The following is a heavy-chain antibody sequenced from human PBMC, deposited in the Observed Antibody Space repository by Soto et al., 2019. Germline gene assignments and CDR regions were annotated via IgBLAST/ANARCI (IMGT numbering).Heavy chain of an antibody. J-gene: IGHJ4*02. V-gene: IGHV3-30*18. CDR2: ISYDGSDK. CDR1: GFTFSSYA. Sequence: QVQLVESGGGVVQPGRSLRLSCVASGFTFSSYAMHWVRQAPGKGLEWVAVISYDGSDKYYADSVKGRFTISRDNSKNTLNLKMNSLRADDTAVYYCAKALGELSPESYDYWGQGTLITVSS. D-gene: IGHD3-16*02. CDR3: AKALGELSPESYDY.